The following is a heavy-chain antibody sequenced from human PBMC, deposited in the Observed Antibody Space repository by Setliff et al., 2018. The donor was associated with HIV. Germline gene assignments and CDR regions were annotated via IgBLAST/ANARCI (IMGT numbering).Heavy chain of an antibody. CDR2: INAGNDNP. J-gene: IGHJ6*02. D-gene: IGHD3-3*01. Sequence: ASVKVSCKASGFTFINYAIHWVRQAPGQRLEWLGWINAGNDNPKYSQKFQSRVTITRDTSASTVYMELSSLRSEDTAVYYCARLRVLQLLEWSNNYHYGLDVWGQGTTVTVSS. CDR1: GFTFINYA. CDR3: ARLRVLQLLEWSNNYHYGLDV. V-gene: IGHV1-3*01.